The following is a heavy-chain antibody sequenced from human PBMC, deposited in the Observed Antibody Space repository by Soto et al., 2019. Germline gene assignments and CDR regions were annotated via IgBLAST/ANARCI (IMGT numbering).Heavy chain of an antibody. Sequence: SETLSLTCAVYGGSFSGYYWSWIRQPPGKGLEWIGEINHSGSTNYNPSLKSRVTISVDTSKNQFSLKLSSVTAADTAVYYCARVKKAAAGWPPASHHRRNYYYYYYMDVWGKGTTVTVSS. CDR2: INHSGST. CDR1: GGSFSGYY. V-gene: IGHV4-34*01. D-gene: IGHD6-13*01. J-gene: IGHJ6*03. CDR3: ARVKKAAAGWPPASHHRRNYYYYYYMDV.